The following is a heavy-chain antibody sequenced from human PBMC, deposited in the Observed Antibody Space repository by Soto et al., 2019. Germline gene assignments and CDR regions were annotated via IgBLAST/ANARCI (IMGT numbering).Heavy chain of an antibody. CDR1: GYTFTTSC. CDR2: INTHNGNT. J-gene: IGHJ6*02. V-gene: IGHV1-18*01. CDR3: TREGSAPYYYYGMDA. D-gene: IGHD3-10*01. Sequence: QVQLEQSAPEVKKPGASVKVSCKASGYTFTTSCISWVRQAPGPGLEWMGWINTHNGNTNYAQNLQGRVIMTADTSTSTAYMELRSLRSDDTAVYYCTREGSAPYYYYGMDAWGQGTTVTVSS.